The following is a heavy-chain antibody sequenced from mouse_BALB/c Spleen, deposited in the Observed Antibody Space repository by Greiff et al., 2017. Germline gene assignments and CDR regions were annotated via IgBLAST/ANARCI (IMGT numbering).Heavy chain of an antibody. CDR2: ISSGSSTI. J-gene: IGHJ1*01. D-gene: IGHD2-14*01. CDR3: ARRTRYDEDFDV. CDR1: GFTFSSFG. Sequence: EVKLMESGGGLVQPGGSRKLSCAASGFTFSSFGMHWVRQAPEKGLEWVAYISSGSSTIYYADTVKGRFTISRDNPKNTLFLQMTSLRSEDTAMYYCARRTRYDEDFDVWGAGTTVTVSS. V-gene: IGHV5-17*02.